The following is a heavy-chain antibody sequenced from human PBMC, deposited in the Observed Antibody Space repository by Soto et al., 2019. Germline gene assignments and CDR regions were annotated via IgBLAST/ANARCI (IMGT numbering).Heavy chain of an antibody. J-gene: IGHJ4*02. Sequence: GRSLRLSCAASGFPFSRCGMHWVLQAPGKGLEWVADVSSDGSDKHYADAVKGRFTISRDNSKNTLYLDMNGLSAEDAAVYYCEKSPYDSRGYYYYFHYWGKGT. V-gene: IGHV3-30*18. CDR3: EKSPYDSRGYYYYFHY. CDR1: GFPFSRCG. CDR2: VSSDGSDK. D-gene: IGHD3-22*01.